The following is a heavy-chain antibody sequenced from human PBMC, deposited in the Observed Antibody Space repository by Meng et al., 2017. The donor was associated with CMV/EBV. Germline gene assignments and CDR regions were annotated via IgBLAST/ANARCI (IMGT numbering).Heavy chain of an antibody. Sequence: KVSCKASGYSFTNYWIGWVRQMPGKGLGWMGIIYPGDSDTRYSPSFQGQVTISADNSISTAYLQWWSSLKASDTAMYYCARLSSHYDFWSGFYVGDGFDMWGQGTMVTVSS. V-gene: IGHV5-51*01. CDR1: GYSFTNYW. D-gene: IGHD3-3*01. CDR3: ARLSSHYDFWSGFYVGDGFDM. CDR2: IYPGDSDT. J-gene: IGHJ3*02.